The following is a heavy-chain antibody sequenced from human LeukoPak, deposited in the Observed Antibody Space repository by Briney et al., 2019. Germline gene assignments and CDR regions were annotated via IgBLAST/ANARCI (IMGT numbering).Heavy chain of an antibody. CDR1: GGTFSSYA. Sequence: ASVKVSCKASGGTFSSYAISWVRQAPGQGLEWMGIINPNGGSTSYAQKFQGRVTMARATSTSTVYMELSSLRSEDTDVYYCARAANMFGDEFDYWGQGTLVTVSS. D-gene: IGHD3-10*02. V-gene: IGHV1-46*01. J-gene: IGHJ4*02. CDR2: INPNGGST. CDR3: ARAANMFGDEFDY.